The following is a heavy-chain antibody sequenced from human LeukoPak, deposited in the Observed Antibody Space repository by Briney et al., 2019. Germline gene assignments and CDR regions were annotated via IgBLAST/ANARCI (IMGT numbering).Heavy chain of an antibody. J-gene: IGHJ4*02. V-gene: IGHV3-9*01. CDR3: AKALFRYSGSPPSYYFDY. Sequence: SVKGRFTISRDNAKNSLYLQMNSLRAEDTALYYCAKALFRYSGSPPSYYFDYWGQGTLVTVSS. D-gene: IGHD1-26*01.